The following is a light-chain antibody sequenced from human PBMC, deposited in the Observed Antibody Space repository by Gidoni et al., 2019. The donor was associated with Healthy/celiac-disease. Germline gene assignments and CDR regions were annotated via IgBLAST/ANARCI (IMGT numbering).Light chain of an antibody. V-gene: IGKV1-5*03. CDR1: QSISSL. Sequence: DIQITHSPSTLSASVGDRVTITCRASQSISSLLAWYKQKPGKAPKLLIYKASSLESVVPARFSGSGSGTEFSLTISSMQHDDFATYYCQQYNSYSPTFGQGTKVEIK. CDR2: KAS. CDR3: QQYNSYSPT. J-gene: IGKJ1*01.